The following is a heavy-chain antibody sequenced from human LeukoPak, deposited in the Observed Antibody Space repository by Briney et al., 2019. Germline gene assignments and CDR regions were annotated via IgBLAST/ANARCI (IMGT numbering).Heavy chain of an antibody. V-gene: IGHV4-34*01. J-gene: IGHJ5*02. CDR1: GGSFSGYY. CDR3: ARGPFILLWFGEFSFNEPKNWFDP. D-gene: IGHD3-10*01. CDR2: INHSGST. Sequence: SETLSLTCAVYGGSFSGYYWSWIRQPPGKGLEWIGEINHSGSTNYNPSLKSRVTISVDTSKNQFSLKLSSVTAADTAVYYCARGPFILLWFGEFSFNEPKNWFDPWGQGTLVTVSS.